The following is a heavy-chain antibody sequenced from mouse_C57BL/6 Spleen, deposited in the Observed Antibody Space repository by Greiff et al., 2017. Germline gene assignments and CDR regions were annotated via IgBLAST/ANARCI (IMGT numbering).Heavy chain of an antibody. CDR2: IDPSDSET. CDR1: GYTFTSYW. CDR3: ARDYYGTHAMDY. D-gene: IGHD1-1*01. J-gene: IGHJ4*01. Sequence: QVQLKQPGAELVRPGSSVKLSCKASGYTFTSYWMHWVKQRPIQGLEWIGNIDPSDSETHYNQKFKDKATLTVDKSSSTAYMQLSSLTSEDSAVYYCARDYYGTHAMDYWGQGTSVTVSS. V-gene: IGHV1-52*01.